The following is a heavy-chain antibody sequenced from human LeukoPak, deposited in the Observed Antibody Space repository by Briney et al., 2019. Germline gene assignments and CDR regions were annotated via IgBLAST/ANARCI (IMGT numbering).Heavy chain of an antibody. Sequence: GASVKVSCKDSGGTFSTYSISWVRQAPGQRLEWMGRIIPILAKANYAQKFQGRVTITADKSTSTAYMDLSSLRSEDTAVYYCARGGQFSTGAHFDYWGQGTPVTVSS. J-gene: IGHJ4*02. V-gene: IGHV1-69*04. D-gene: IGHD1-26*01. CDR3: ARGGQFSTGAHFDY. CDR1: GGTFSTYS. CDR2: IIPILAKA.